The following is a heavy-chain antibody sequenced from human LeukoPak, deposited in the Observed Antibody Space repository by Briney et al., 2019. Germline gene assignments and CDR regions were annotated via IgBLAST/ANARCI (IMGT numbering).Heavy chain of an antibody. CDR3: ARVNRYCSSTSCPTPPYYFDY. CDR1: GFTFSSYW. Sequence: GGSLRLSCAASGFTFSSYWMSWVRQAPGKGLEWVANIKQDGSEKYYVDSVKGRFTISRDNAKNSLYLQMNSLRAEDTAVYYRARVNRYCSSTSCPTPPYYFDYWGQGTLVTVSS. V-gene: IGHV3-7*04. D-gene: IGHD2-2*01. J-gene: IGHJ4*02. CDR2: IKQDGSEK.